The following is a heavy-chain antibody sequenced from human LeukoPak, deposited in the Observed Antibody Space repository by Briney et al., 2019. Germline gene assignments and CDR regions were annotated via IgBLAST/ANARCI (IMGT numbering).Heavy chain of an antibody. V-gene: IGHV3-21*01. J-gene: IGHJ4*02. D-gene: IGHD3-10*02. Sequence: GGSLRLSCAASGFTFSSYSMNWVRQAPGKGREGVSSISSSSSYIYYADSVKGRFTISRDNAKNSLYLQMNSLRAEDTAVYYCARNLFGDGEDYWGQGTLVTVSS. CDR3: ARNLFGDGEDY. CDR2: ISSSSSYI. CDR1: GFTFSSYS.